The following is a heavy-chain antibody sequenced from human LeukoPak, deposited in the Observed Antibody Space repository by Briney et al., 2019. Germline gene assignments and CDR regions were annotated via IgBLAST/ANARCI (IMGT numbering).Heavy chain of an antibody. Sequence: GASVTVSCQASGYTFTSYGISWVRQAPGQGLEWMGWISAYNGNTNYAQKLQGRVTMTTDTSTSTAYMELRSLRSDDTAVYYCARDRGYSGYDFYYYYGMDVWGQGTTVTVSS. J-gene: IGHJ6*02. V-gene: IGHV1-18*01. D-gene: IGHD5-12*01. CDR3: ARDRGYSGYDFYYYYGMDV. CDR1: GYTFTSYG. CDR2: ISAYNGNT.